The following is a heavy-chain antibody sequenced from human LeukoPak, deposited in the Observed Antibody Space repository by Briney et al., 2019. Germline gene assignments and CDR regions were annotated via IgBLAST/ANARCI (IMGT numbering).Heavy chain of an antibody. CDR2: ISSSGSTI. CDR1: GFTFSSYE. J-gene: IGHJ3*02. D-gene: IGHD4-11*01. Sequence: GGSLRLSRAASGFTFSSYEMNWVRQAPGKGLEWVSYISSSGSTIYYADSVKGRFTISRDNAKNSLYLQMNSLRAEDTAVYYCAREGLQDAFDIWGQGTMVTVSS. V-gene: IGHV3-48*03. CDR3: AREGLQDAFDI.